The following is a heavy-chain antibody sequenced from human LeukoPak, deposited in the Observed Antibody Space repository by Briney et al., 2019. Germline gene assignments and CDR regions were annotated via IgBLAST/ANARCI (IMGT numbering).Heavy chain of an antibody. CDR3: ASMKSSGTYSCFDY. CDR2: IKQDGSEK. V-gene: IGHV3-7*01. J-gene: IGHJ4*02. CDR1: GFTFSNYW. D-gene: IGHD3-10*01. Sequence: PGGSLRLSCAASGFTFSNYWMSWVRQAPGKGLEWVANIKQDGSEKYYIDSVKGRFTISRDNAKNSLYLQMNSLRVEEAAVYYCASMKSSGTYSCFDYWGQGTLVTVSS.